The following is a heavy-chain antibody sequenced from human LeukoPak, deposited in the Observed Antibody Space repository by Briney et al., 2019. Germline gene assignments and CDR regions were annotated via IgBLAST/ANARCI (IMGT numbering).Heavy chain of an antibody. CDR2: IASDGSHT. D-gene: IGHD6-13*01. Sequence: GGSLRLSCAASGFTFSSYFMHWVRQAPGKGLEWVADIASDGSHTFYVESVKGRFTISRDNSKNTLYLQMNSLRAEDTAVYYCARDPAAGTLDYWGQGTLVTVSS. CDR1: GFTFSSYF. CDR3: ARDPAAGTLDY. V-gene: IGHV3-30-3*01. J-gene: IGHJ4*02.